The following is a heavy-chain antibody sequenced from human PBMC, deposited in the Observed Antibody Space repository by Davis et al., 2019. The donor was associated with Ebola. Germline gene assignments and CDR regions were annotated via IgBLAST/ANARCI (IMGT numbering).Heavy chain of an antibody. CDR3: VRVLLTSEAGRGYSYGPGDY. D-gene: IGHD5-18*01. V-gene: IGHV3-64D*06. J-gene: IGHJ4*02. Sequence: GESLKISCSASGFTFSSYAMHWVRQAPGKGLEYVSAISSNGGSTYYADSVKGRFTISRDNSKNTLYLQMSSLRAEDTAVYYCVRVLLTSEAGRGYSYGPGDYWGQGTLVTVSS. CDR2: ISSNGGST. CDR1: GFTFSSYA.